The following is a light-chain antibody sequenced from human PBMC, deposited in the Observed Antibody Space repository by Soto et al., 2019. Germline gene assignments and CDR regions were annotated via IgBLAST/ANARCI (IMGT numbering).Light chain of an antibody. J-gene: IGKJ1*01. CDR2: DVS. V-gene: IGKV1-5*01. CDR1: QSNSDW. CDR3: QQYDTYRT. Sequence: DIQMTQSPSTLSASLGDKVTIXCRASQSNSDWLAWYQQKKGKAPKLLIYDVSILERGVTSRFSGSGYGKEFIITISSMQPDDFATYECQQYDTYRTFGQGTKVDIK.